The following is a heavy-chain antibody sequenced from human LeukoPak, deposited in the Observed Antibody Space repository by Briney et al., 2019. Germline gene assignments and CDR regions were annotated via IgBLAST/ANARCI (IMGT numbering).Heavy chain of an antibody. CDR2: LTRGGDNDI. D-gene: IGHD2-21*01. CDR3: VRDAYGAHFDY. CDR1: GFTLSAYT. V-gene: IGHV3-21*06. Sequence: AGGSLRLSCIASGFTLSAYTMNWVRQAPGKGLEWVSTLTRGGDNDIHYADSVKGRFTISRDNSKNSLYLQMNSLRADDTAVYCCVRDAYGAHFDYWGQGTLVTVSS. J-gene: IGHJ4*02.